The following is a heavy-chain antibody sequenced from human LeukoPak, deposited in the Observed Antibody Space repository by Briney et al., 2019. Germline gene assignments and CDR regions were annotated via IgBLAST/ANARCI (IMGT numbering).Heavy chain of an antibody. CDR3: ARAADLGIAAASDAFDI. Sequence: PSETLSLTCTVSGGSISSGSYYWSWIRQPAGKGLEWIGRIYTSGSTNYSPSLKSRVTISVDTSKNQFSLKLSSVTAADTAVYYCARAADLGIAAASDAFDIWGQGTMVTVSS. D-gene: IGHD6-13*01. J-gene: IGHJ3*02. CDR2: IYTSGST. CDR1: GGSISSGSYY. V-gene: IGHV4-61*02.